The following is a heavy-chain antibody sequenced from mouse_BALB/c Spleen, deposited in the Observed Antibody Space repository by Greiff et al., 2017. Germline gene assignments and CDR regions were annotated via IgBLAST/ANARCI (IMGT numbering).Heavy chain of an antibody. CDR3: AEGNLTWFAY. Sequence: EVQLQQSGAELVRPGALVKLSCKASGFNIKDYYMHWVKQRPEQGLEWIGWIDPENGNTIYDPKFQGKASITADTSSNTAYLQLSSLTSEDTAVYYCAEGNLTWFAYWGQGTLVTVSA. CDR2: IDPENGNT. CDR1: GFNIKDYY. D-gene: IGHD2-1*01. J-gene: IGHJ3*01. V-gene: IGHV14-1*02.